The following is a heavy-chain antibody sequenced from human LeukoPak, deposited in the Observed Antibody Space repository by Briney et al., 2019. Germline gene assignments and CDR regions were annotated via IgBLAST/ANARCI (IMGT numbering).Heavy chain of an antibody. Sequence: ASVKVSCKASGYTFTSYGISWVRQAPGQGLEWMGWISAYNGNTNYAQKLQGRVTMTTDTSTSTAYVELRSLRSDDTAVYYCARRIVGATWFDPWGQGTLVTVSS. V-gene: IGHV1-18*01. J-gene: IGHJ5*02. CDR1: GYTFTSYG. D-gene: IGHD1-26*01. CDR2: ISAYNGNT. CDR3: ARRIVGATWFDP.